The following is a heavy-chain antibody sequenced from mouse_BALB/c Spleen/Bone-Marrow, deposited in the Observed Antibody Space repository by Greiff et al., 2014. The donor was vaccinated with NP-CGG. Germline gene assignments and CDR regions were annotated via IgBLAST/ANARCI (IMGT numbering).Heavy chain of an antibody. CDR2: IWTGGGT. CDR1: GFSLTSYD. V-gene: IGHV2-9-2*01. D-gene: IGHD4-1*02. Sequence: QVQLQQSGPGLVTPSQNLSITCTVSGFSLTSYDINWIRQPPGKGLEWLGVIWTGGGTNYNSAFMSRLSISKDNSKSQVFLKMNSLQTDDTAIYYCVRESNFGLDYWGQGTTLTVS. J-gene: IGHJ2*01. CDR3: VRESNFGLDY.